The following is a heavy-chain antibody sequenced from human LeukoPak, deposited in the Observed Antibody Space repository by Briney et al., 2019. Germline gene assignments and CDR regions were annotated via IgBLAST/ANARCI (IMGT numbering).Heavy chain of an antibody. CDR3: ARGDRSGYYHTSGFDP. V-gene: IGHV3-23*01. CDR2: ISGSGGST. J-gene: IGHJ5*02. Sequence: GGSLRLSCAASGFTFSHYGMTWVRQAPGKGLEWVSAISGSGGSTYYAGSVKGRFTISRDNAKNSMYLQMNSLRAEDTAVYYCARGDRSGYYHTSGFDPWGQGSLVTVSS. D-gene: IGHD3-22*01. CDR1: GFTFSHYG.